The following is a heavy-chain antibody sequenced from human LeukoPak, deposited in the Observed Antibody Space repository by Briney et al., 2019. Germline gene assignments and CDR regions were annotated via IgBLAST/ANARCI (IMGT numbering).Heavy chain of an antibody. CDR2: ISWNSGSI. CDR3: AKDITYSSSWSAFDI. V-gene: IGHV3-9*01. J-gene: IGHJ3*02. CDR1: GFTFDDYA. Sequence: PGRSLRLSCAASGFTFDDYAMHWVRHAPGKGLEWVSGISWNSGSIGYADSVKGRFTISRDNAKNSLYLQMNSLRAEDTASYYCAKDITYSSSWSAFDIWGQGTMVTVSS. D-gene: IGHD6-13*01.